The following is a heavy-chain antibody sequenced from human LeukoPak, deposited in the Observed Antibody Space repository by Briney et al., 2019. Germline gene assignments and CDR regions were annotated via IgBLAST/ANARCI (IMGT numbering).Heavy chain of an antibody. CDR3: ASILGYGGNSGDWFDP. J-gene: IGHJ5*02. V-gene: IGHV1-69*05. CDR2: IIPIFGTA. Sequence: ASVKVSCKASGGTFSSYAISWVRQAPGQGLEWMGGIIPIFGTANYAQKFQGRVTVTTDESTSTAYMELSSLRSEDTAVYYCASILGYGGNSGDWFDPWGQGTLVTVSS. CDR1: GGTFSSYA. D-gene: IGHD4-23*01.